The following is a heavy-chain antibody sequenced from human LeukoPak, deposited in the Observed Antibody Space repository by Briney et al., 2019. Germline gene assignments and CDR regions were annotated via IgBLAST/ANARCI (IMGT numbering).Heavy chain of an antibody. J-gene: IGHJ4*02. CDR1: GFTFSSYA. CDR3: AKIGDQNSSGYYYRVDFDY. Sequence: GGSLRLSCAASGFTFSSYAMSWVRQAPGKGLEWVSAISGSGGSTYYADSVKGRFTISRDNSKNTLYLQMNSLRAEDTAVYYCAKIGDQNSSGYYYRVDFDYWGQGTLVTVSS. CDR2: ISGSGGST. D-gene: IGHD3-22*01. V-gene: IGHV3-23*01.